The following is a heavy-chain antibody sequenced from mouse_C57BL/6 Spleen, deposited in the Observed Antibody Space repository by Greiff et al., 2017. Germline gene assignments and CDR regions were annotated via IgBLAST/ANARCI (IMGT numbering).Heavy chain of an antibody. J-gene: IGHJ1*03. D-gene: IGHD1-1*01. CDR2: IHPNSGST. Sequence: QVQLQQPGAELVKPGASVKLSCKASGYTFTSYWMHWVKQRPGQGLEWIGMIHPNSGSTNYNEKFKSKATLTVDKSSSTAYMQLSSLTSEDSAVYYCAMSGLDYGSSCDWYFDVWGTGTTVTVSS. V-gene: IGHV1-64*01. CDR1: GYTFTSYW. CDR3: AMSGLDYGSSCDWYFDV.